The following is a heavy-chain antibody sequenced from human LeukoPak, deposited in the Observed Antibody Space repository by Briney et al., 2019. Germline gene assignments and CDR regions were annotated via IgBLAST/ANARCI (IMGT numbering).Heavy chain of an antibody. V-gene: IGHV4-61*02. CDR2: ISASGRS. CDR1: GGSISSGDYY. J-gene: IGHJ4*02. CDR3: AREFDS. Sequence: SQTLSLTCTVSGGSISSGDYYWSWLRQPAGKGLEWIGRISASGRSNYNPSLKSRLTISIDTSKNQFSLMLSSVTATDTAVYYCAREFDSWGQGTLVTVSS.